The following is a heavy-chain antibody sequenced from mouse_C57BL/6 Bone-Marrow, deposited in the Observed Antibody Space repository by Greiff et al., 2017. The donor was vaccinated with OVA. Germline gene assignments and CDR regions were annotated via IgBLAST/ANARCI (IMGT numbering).Heavy chain of an antibody. D-gene: IGHD1-1*01. CDR2: INPNNGGT. Sequence: EVQLQQSGPELVKPGASVKISCKASGYTFTDYYMNWVQQSHGKSLEWIGDINPNNGGTSYNQKFKGKATLTVDKSSSTAYMELRSLTSEDSAVYYCAKLLRYQYYFDYWGQGTTLTVSS. J-gene: IGHJ2*01. V-gene: IGHV1-26*01. CDR1: GYTFTDYY. CDR3: AKLLRYQYYFDY.